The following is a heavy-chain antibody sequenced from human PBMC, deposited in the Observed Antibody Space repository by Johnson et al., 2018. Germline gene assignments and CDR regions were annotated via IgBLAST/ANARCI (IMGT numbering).Heavy chain of an antibody. CDR3: AKDQSDGVVITMDAFDI. V-gene: IGHV3-23*04. CDR2: ISGSGGST. J-gene: IGHJ3*02. CDR1: GFTFSSYA. Sequence: EVQLVESGGGLVQPGGSLRLSCAASGFTFSSYAMSWVRQAPGKGLEWVSAISGSGGSTYYADSVKGRFTISRDNSKNTLYLQRTSLRAEDTAVYYCAKDQSDGVVITMDAFDIWGQGTMFTVSS. D-gene: IGHD3-3*01.